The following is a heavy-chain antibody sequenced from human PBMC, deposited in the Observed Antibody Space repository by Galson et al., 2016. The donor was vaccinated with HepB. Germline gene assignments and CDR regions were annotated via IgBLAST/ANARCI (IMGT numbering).Heavy chain of an antibody. CDR1: GGSINSDVW. CDR2: IYNTGST. V-gene: IGHV4-4*01. D-gene: IGHD1-26*01. J-gene: IGHJ5*02. CDR3: AGGKPATGWGS. Sequence: LSLTCAVSGGSINSDVWWSWARQAPGKGLEWIGEIYNTGSTNYNPSLKTRFIMSLDKSKNQFSLKANSVTAADTAVYFCAGGKPATGWGSWGQGILVVVS.